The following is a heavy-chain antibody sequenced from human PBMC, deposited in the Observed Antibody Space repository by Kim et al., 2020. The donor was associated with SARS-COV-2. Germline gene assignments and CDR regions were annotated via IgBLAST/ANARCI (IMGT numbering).Heavy chain of an antibody. CDR3: VKVPTRGSGSYSPLDY. CDR1: GFTFSSYA. D-gene: IGHD3-10*01. V-gene: IGHV3-64D*09. CDR2: ISSNGGST. J-gene: IGHJ4*02. Sequence: GGSLRLSCSASGFTFSSYAMHWVRQAPGKGLEYVSAISSNGGSTYYADSVKGRFTISRDNSKNTLYPQMSSLRAEDTAVYYCVKVPTRGSGSYSPLDYWGQGTLVTVSS.